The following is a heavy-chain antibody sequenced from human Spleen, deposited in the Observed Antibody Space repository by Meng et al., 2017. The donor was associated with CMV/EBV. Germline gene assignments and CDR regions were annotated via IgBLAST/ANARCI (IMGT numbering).Heavy chain of an antibody. J-gene: IGHJ4*02. V-gene: IGHV1-2*02. D-gene: IGHD2-2*01. Sequence: ASVKVSCKASEYTFTDYYIHWVRQAPGQGLEWMGWINPNSGGTNYAQKCQGRVTMSSDTSISTAYMELNRLKSDDTAVYYCARGGYAVRNPVAYWGQGTLVTVSS. CDR3: ARGGYAVRNPVAY. CDR1: EYTFTDYY. CDR2: INPNSGGT.